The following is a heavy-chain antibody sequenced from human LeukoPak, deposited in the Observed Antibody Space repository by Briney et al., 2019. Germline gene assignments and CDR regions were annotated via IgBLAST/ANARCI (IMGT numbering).Heavy chain of an antibody. Sequence: ASVKVSCKASGYTFTGYYMHWVRQAPGQGLEWMGRINPNSGGTNYAQKFQGRVTMTRDTSISTAYMELSRLRSDDTAVYYCVRETDYYDSSGYSYYFDYWGQGTLVTVSS. J-gene: IGHJ4*02. CDR2: INPNSGGT. CDR3: VRETDYYDSSGYSYYFDY. V-gene: IGHV1-2*06. D-gene: IGHD3-22*01. CDR1: GYTFTGYY.